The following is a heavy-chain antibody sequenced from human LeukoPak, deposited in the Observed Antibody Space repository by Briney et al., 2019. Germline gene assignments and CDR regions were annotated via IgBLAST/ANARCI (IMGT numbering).Heavy chain of an antibody. Sequence: GGSLRLSCAASGFTFSSYWMSWVRQAPGKGLEWVANIKQDGSEKYYVDSVKGRFTISRDNAKNSLYLQMNSLRAEDTAVYYCARDPSTTPQGIAAAGPWGQGTLVTVSS. D-gene: IGHD6-13*01. CDR2: IKQDGSEK. CDR3: ARDPSTTPQGIAAAGP. J-gene: IGHJ5*02. V-gene: IGHV3-7*01. CDR1: GFTFSSYW.